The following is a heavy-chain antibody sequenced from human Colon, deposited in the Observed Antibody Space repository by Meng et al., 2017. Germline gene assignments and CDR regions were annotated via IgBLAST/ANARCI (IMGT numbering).Heavy chain of an antibody. CDR3: ARQVGKYWYFDV. CDR1: GATINSGGYF. D-gene: IGHD2-2*01. J-gene: IGHJ2*01. V-gene: IGHV4-31*01. Sequence: QVQLHESGPGLVKPSQTLSLTCTVSGATINSGGYFWTWIRQLPGKGLEWIGYIDDSGTTKYNPSLKNSLTISRDTSKNEFSLKLGSVTAADTAVYYCARQVGKYWYFDVWGRGTLVTVSS. CDR2: IDDSGTT.